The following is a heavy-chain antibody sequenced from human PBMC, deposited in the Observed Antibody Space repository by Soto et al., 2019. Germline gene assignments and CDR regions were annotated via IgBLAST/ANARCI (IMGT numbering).Heavy chain of an antibody. J-gene: IGHJ4*02. V-gene: IGHV1-18*01. CDR1: GYTFTSYG. D-gene: IGHD3-9*01. CDR3: ARCDILTGYYTDTGFDY. Sequence: ASVKFSCKASGYTFTSYGISWVRQAPGQGLEWMGWISAYNGNTNYAQKLQGRVTMTTDTSTSTAYMELRSLRSDDTAVYYCARCDILTGYYTDTGFDYWGQGTLVTVSS. CDR2: ISAYNGNT.